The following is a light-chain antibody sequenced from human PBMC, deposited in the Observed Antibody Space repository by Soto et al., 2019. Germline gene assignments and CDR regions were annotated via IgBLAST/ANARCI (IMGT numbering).Light chain of an antibody. CDR1: QSVSSSY. Sequence: EIVLTQSPGTLSLSPGDRGTLSCRASQSVSSSYLAWYQQKPGQAPRLLIYGAYNRATGIPDRFRGSGSGTDFTLTISRLEPEDFAVYYCQQYGSSPPLTFGGGTKVEIK. CDR2: GAY. CDR3: QQYGSSPPLT. J-gene: IGKJ4*01. V-gene: IGKV3-20*01.